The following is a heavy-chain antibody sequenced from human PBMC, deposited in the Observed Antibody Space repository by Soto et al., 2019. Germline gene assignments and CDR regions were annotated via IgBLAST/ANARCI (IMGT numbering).Heavy chain of an antibody. Sequence: PGGSLRLSCAASGFTFSSYAMHWVRQAPGKGLEWVAVISYDGSNKYYADSVKGRFTISRDNSKNTLYLQMNSLRAEDTAVYYCARFNTVVTHDAFDIWGQGTMVTV. V-gene: IGHV3-30-3*01. CDR3: ARFNTVVTHDAFDI. CDR1: GFTFSSYA. D-gene: IGHD2-21*02. CDR2: ISYDGSNK. J-gene: IGHJ3*02.